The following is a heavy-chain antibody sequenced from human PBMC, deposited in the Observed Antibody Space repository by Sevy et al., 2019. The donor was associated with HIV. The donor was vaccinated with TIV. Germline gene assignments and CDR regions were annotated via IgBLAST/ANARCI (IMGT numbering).Heavy chain of an antibody. Sequence: GGSLRLSCAASGFTFSTYTMNWVRQAPGKGLQWASSISSSSNYIYYADSVKRRFTISRDNAKNSLYIQMNSLRAEDTTVYYCARPYGSGSWEAFDIWGQGTMVTVSS. CDR2: ISSSSNYI. CDR1: GFTFSTYT. V-gene: IGHV3-21*01. J-gene: IGHJ3*02. CDR3: ARPYGSGSWEAFDI. D-gene: IGHD3-10*01.